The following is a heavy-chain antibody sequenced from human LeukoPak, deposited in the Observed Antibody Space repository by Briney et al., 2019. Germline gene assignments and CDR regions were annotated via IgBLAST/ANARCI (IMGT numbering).Heavy chain of an antibody. Sequence: SETLSLTCAVYGGSFSGYYWSWIRQPPGKGLEWIGEINHSGSTNCNPSLKSRVTISVDTSKNQFSLKLSSVTAADTAVYYCARGRDPRGMRTRGDYWGQGTLVTVSS. CDR3: ARGRDPRGMRTRGDY. D-gene: IGHD2-15*01. J-gene: IGHJ4*02. CDR2: INHSGST. V-gene: IGHV4-34*01. CDR1: GGSFSGYY.